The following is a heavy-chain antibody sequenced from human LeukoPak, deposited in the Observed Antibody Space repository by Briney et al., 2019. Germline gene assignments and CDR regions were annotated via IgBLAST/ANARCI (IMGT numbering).Heavy chain of an antibody. CDR2: INPSGGST. CDR3: ARDPWGANWNYGNFDY. J-gene: IGHJ4*02. Sequence: ASVKVSCKASGYTFTSYYMHWVRQAPGQGLEWMGIINPSGGSTSYAQKFQGRVTMTRDTSTSTVYMELSSLRSDDTAVYYCARDPWGANWNYGNFDYWGQGTLVTVSS. V-gene: IGHV1-46*01. D-gene: IGHD1-7*01. CDR1: GYTFTSYY.